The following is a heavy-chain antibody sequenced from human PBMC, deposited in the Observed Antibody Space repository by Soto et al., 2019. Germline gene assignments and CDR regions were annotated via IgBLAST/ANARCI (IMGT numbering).Heavy chain of an antibody. J-gene: IGHJ4*02. Sequence: QVQLVQSGAEVKKPGSSVKVSCQASRDSFNNYAVTWVRQAPGQGLEWMVGLIHIVGTATYAQKFQGRGTITADESTSTAYMELNSLRSEDTAVYYCATSYGTSWYADYWGQGTLVTVSS. CDR3: ATSYGTSWYADY. V-gene: IGHV1-69*01. D-gene: IGHD6-13*01. CDR1: RDSFNNYA. CDR2: LIHIVGTA.